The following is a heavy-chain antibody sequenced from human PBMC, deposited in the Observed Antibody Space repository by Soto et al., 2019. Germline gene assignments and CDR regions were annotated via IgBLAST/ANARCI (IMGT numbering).Heavy chain of an antibody. CDR1: GGSISNYY. J-gene: IGHJ4*02. Sequence: SETLSLTCTVSGGSISNYYWSWIRQPPGKGLEWIGYIYYSGSTNYNPSLKSRVTMSVDTSKNQFSLNLSSVTAADTAVYYCARRGAAAGTEDYWGQGTLVSVSS. CDR2: IYYSGST. V-gene: IGHV4-59*01. CDR3: ARRGAAAGTEDY. D-gene: IGHD6-13*01.